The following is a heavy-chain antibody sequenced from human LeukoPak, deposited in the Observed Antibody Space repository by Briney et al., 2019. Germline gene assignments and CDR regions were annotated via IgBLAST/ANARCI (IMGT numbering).Heavy chain of an antibody. D-gene: IGHD3-22*01. CDR3: AISPQPSYYYDSSGYDY. CDR1: GGSISSGSYY. J-gene: IGHJ4*02. Sequence: PSETLSLTCTVSGGSISSGSYYWSWIRQPAGKGLEWIGRVYTSGSTNYNPSLESRVTISVDTSKNQFSLKLSSVTAADTAVYYCAISPQPSYYYDSSGYDYWGQGTLVTVSS. CDR2: VYTSGST. V-gene: IGHV4-61*02.